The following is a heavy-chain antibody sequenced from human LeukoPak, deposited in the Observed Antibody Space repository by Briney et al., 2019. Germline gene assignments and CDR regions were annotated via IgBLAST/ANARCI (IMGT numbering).Heavy chain of an antibody. V-gene: IGHV1-69*01. CDR2: IIPIFGTA. CDR1: GGTFSSYA. CDR3: ARDVAAAGTRDNWFDP. D-gene: IGHD6-13*01. Sequence: SVTVSCKASGGTFSSYAISWVRQAPGQGLEWMGGIIPIFGTANYAQKFQGRVTITADESTSTAYMELSSLRSEDTAVYYCARDVAAAGTRDNWFDPWGQGTLVTVSS. J-gene: IGHJ5*02.